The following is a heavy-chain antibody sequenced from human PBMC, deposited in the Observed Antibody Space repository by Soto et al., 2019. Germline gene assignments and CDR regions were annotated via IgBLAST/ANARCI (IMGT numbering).Heavy chain of an antibody. CDR2: IYYSGST. Sequence: SETLSLTCTVSGGSISSYYWSWIRQPPGKGLEWIGYIYYSGSTNYNPSLKSRVTISVDTSKNQFSLKLSSVTAADTAVYYCARGDYDLGFDYWGQGTLVTVSS. CDR3: ARGDYDLGFDY. CDR1: GGSISSYY. D-gene: IGHD4-17*01. J-gene: IGHJ4*02. V-gene: IGHV4-59*01.